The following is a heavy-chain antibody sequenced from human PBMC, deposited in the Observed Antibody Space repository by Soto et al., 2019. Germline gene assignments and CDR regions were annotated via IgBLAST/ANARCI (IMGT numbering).Heavy chain of an antibody. V-gene: IGHV3-30*03. CDR2: ISFDGKIK. D-gene: IGHD4-17*01. CDR1: RFTFSAYG. J-gene: IGHJ4*02. CDR3: ARTGGDYGDYVFDY. Sequence: QVQLVESGGGLVQPGRSLRLSCVGSRFTFSAYGMHWVRQAPGKGLEWVTFISFDGKIKYSADSVQGRCTISRDNSKNTLYLQMNSLRPEDTAVYYCARTGGDYGDYVFDYWGQGTLVTVSS.